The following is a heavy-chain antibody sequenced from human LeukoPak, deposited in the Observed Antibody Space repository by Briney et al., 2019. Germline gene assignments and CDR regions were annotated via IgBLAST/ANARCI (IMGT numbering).Heavy chain of an antibody. Sequence: PAETLSLTCAVYGGSFSGYYWSWIRQPPGKGLEWIGEINHSGRTNYNPSLKSRVTISVDTSKNQFSLKLSSVTAADTAVYYCARGGVTTVPFDYWGQGTL. CDR2: INHSGRT. CDR1: GGSFSGYY. J-gene: IGHJ4*02. CDR3: ARGGVTTVPFDY. V-gene: IGHV4-34*01. D-gene: IGHD4-17*01.